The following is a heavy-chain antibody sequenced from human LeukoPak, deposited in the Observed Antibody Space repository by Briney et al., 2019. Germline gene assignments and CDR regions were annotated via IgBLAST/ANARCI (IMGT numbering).Heavy chain of an antibody. CDR1: GYSFTSYW. CDR3: ARIDSSSSVYHYYYMDV. J-gene: IGHJ6*03. V-gene: IGHV5-51*01. CDR2: IYPGDSDT. Sequence: GESLKISCKGSGYSFTSYWIGWVRQMPGKGLEWMGIIYPGDSDTRYSPSFQGQVTISADKSISTAYLQWSSLKASDTAMYYCARIDSSSSVYHYYYMDVWGKGTTVTVSS. D-gene: IGHD6-6*01.